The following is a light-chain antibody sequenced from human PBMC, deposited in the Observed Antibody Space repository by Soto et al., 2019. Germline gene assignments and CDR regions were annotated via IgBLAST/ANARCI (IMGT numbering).Light chain of an antibody. J-gene: IGKJ2*01. CDR3: QQYDGLLPYT. V-gene: IGKV3-20*01. CDR1: QTVRNSY. Sequence: EIVLTQSPGTLSLAPGERATLSCRASQTVRNSYLAWYQQKPGQAPRLLLYGVSARATGIPDRFSGSGSGTDFTLTISRLEPEDFAVFYCQQYDGLLPYTCGQGTKLEIK. CDR2: GVS.